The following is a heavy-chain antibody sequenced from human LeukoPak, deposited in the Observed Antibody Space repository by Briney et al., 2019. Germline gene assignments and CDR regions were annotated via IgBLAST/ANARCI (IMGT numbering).Heavy chain of an antibody. V-gene: IGHV4-61*02. CDR1: GGSHSSGSYH. CDR2: IYTSGST. Sequence: KAWETLSLTCTVSGGSHSSGSYHGSWVPKPAGKGLVWNGRIYTSGSTNFNPSLISRVTISVDTSNNQFSLKLSSVTAADTAVYYCARGIGGWFGELFSYNDMDVWGQGTTVTVSS. J-gene: IGHJ6*02. CDR3: ARGIGGWFGELFSYNDMDV. D-gene: IGHD3-10*01.